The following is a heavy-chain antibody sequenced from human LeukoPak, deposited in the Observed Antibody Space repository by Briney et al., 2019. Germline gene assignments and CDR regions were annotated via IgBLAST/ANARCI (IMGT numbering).Heavy chain of an antibody. CDR2: ISTQSGNT. CDR1: GYTLTSYG. CDR3: ARGAYGDK. V-gene: IGHV1-18*01. D-gene: IGHD4-17*01. J-gene: IGHJ4*02. Sequence: ASVKVSCKASGYTLTSYGINWMRQAPGQGLEWMGWISTQSGNTNYAQKVQGRLTLTTDRSTNTAYMELRSLRPDDTAVYYCARGAYGDKWGQGTMVTVSS.